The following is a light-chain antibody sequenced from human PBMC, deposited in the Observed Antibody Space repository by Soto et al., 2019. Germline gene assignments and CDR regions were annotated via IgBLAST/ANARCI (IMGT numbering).Light chain of an antibody. J-gene: IGLJ2*01. V-gene: IGLV2-23*01. CDR3: CSYAGSSTFVV. CDR2: EGF. CDR1: SSDVGSYNL. Sequence: QSALTQPASVSGSPGQSITISCTGTSSDVGSYNLVSWYQQHPGKAPKLIIYEGFKRPSGVSNRFSGSKSGNTASLTISGLQAEDEADYYCCSYAGSSTFVVFGGGTKLTVL.